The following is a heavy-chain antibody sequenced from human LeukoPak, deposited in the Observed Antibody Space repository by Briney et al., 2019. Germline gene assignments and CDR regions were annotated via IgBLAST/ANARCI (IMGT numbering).Heavy chain of an antibody. CDR2: INHSGST. CDR3: ARVRATDAFDI. CDR1: GGSFSGYY. J-gene: IGHJ3*02. Sequence: PSETLSLTCAVYGGSFSGYYWSWIRQPPGKGLEWIGEINHSGSTYYNPSLKSRVTISVDTSKNQFSLKLSSVTAADTAVYYCARVRATDAFDIWGQGTMVTVSS. V-gene: IGHV4-34*01.